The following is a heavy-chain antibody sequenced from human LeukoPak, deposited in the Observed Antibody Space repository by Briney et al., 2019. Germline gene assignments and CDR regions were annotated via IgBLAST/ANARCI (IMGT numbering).Heavy chain of an antibody. CDR3: ARRDSSSWYQEDWFDP. D-gene: IGHD6-13*01. J-gene: IGHJ5*02. V-gene: IGHV4-59*01. Sequence: SETLSLTCTVSGGSISSYYWSWIRQPPGKGLEWIGYIYYSGSTNYNPSLKSRVTISVDTSKNQFSLKLCSVTAADTAVYYCARRDSSSWYQEDWFDPWGQGTLVTVSS. CDR2: IYYSGST. CDR1: GGSISSYY.